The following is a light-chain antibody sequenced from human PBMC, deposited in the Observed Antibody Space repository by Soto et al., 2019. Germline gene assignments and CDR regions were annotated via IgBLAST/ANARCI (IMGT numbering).Light chain of an antibody. CDR3: CSYAGSSNAV. Sequence: QSALTQPASVSGSPGQSITISCTGTSSDVGSYNLVSWYQQHPGKAPKLMIYEVSKRPSGVSNRFSGSKSGNTASLTISGLQAEDEADYYCCSYAGSSNAVFGGGTQLTVL. CDR1: SSDVGSYNL. J-gene: IGLJ7*01. CDR2: EVS. V-gene: IGLV2-23*02.